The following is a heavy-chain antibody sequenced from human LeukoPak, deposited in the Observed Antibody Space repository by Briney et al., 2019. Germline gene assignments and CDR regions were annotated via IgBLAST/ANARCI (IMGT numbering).Heavy chain of an antibody. V-gene: IGHV1-2*02. CDR2: INPNSGVT. CDR1: GYTFSGYY. CDR3: ARERDSSGYYRDAFDI. Sequence: ASVKVSCKASGYTFSGYYMHWVRQAPGQGLEWMGWINPNSGVTNYAQRFQGRVTMTRDTSISTAYMELSRLRSDDTAVYYCARERDSSGYYRDAFDIWGQGPMVTVSS. D-gene: IGHD3-22*01. J-gene: IGHJ3*02.